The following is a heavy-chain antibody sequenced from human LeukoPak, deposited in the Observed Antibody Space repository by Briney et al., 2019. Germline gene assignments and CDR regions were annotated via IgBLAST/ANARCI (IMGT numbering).Heavy chain of an antibody. Sequence: GGSLRLSCAASGFALSSHWVTWVRQVPGRGPEWVANVNRDGSETYYLDSVKGRFTTSRDNAKNSLLLQMNSLRDDDTAVYYCARASFQRWLQLGGDWGQGTLVTVSS. CDR3: ARASFQRWLQLGGD. CDR2: VNRDGSET. CDR1: GFALSSHW. J-gene: IGHJ4*02. D-gene: IGHD5-24*01. V-gene: IGHV3-7*01.